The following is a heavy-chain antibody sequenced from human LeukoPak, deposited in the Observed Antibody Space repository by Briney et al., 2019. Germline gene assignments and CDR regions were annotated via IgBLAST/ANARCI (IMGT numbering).Heavy chain of an antibody. CDR2: IYTSGSN. D-gene: IGHD6-13*01. Sequence: SETLSLTCTVSGGSISSYYWSWIRQPPGKGLEWIGYIYTSGSNNYNPSLKSRVTISVDTSKNQFSLKLSSVTAADTAVYYCARSRPSIAAAGGYYYYYYMDVWGKGTTVTVSS. J-gene: IGHJ6*03. V-gene: IGHV4-4*09. CDR3: ARSRPSIAAAGGYYYYYYMDV. CDR1: GGSISSYY.